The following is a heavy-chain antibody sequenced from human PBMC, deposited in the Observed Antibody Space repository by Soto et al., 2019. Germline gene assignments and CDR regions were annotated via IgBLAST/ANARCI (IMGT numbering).Heavy chain of an antibody. J-gene: IGHJ4*02. Sequence: QVQLQESGPGLVKPSQTLSLTCTVSGGSISSGGYYWSWIRQHPGKGLEWIGYIYYSGSTYYNPSLKSRVTXXVXTSXNQFSLKLSSVTAADTAVYYCARDEGHGDYLYFDYWGQGTLVTVSS. CDR2: IYYSGST. V-gene: IGHV4-31*03. D-gene: IGHD4-17*01. CDR3: ARDEGHGDYLYFDY. CDR1: GGSISSGGYY.